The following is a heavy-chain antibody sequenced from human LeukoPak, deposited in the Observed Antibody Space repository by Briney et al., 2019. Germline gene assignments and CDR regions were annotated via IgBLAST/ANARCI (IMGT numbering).Heavy chain of an antibody. CDR2: IYNSGNT. Sequence: SETLSRTCTGSGCSISSYHWSWIRQPPGKGLEWIGCIYNSGNTYYNTSLKSRVTISADTSNNQCSLRLRSVTPADTAVYYCARHTPGTTSDIWGQGTMVTVSS. J-gene: IGHJ3*02. V-gene: IGHV4-59*08. CDR3: ARHTPGTTSDI. D-gene: IGHD1-1*01. CDR1: GCSISSYH.